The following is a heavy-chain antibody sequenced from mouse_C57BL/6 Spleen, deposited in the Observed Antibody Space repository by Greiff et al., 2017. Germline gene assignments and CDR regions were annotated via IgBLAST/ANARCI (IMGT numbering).Heavy chain of an antibody. CDR1: GYTFTDYY. J-gene: IGHJ2*01. V-gene: IGHV1-76*01. Sequence: VQLQQSGAELVRPGASVKLSCKASGYTFTDYYINWVKQRPGQGLEWIARIYPGSGNTYYNEKFKGKATLTAEKSSSTAYMQLSSLTSEDSSVYFRARWLYYFDYWGQGTTLTVSS. CDR3: ARWLYYFDY. CDR2: IYPGSGNT.